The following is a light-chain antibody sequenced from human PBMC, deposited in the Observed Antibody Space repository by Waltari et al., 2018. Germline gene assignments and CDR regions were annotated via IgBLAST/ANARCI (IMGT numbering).Light chain of an antibody. V-gene: IGKV3-15*01. Sequence: EIVLTQSPVILSVSPGERTTLSCRASQRINSNLAWYQQKPGQSPRLLIYGASIRAAGIPARFSGSGSGTEFTLTISSLQSEDFAVYYCQQYNNWLPLTFGGGTKVEIK. CDR2: GAS. J-gene: IGKJ4*01. CDR3: QQYNNWLPLT. CDR1: QRINSN.